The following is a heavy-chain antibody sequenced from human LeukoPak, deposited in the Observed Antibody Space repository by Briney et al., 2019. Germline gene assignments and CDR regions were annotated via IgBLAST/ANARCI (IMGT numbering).Heavy chain of an antibody. CDR2: IYYSGST. Sequence: SETLSLTCTVSSGSLSTSNYYWGWVRQPPGKGLEWIGYIYYSGSTNYNPSLKSRATISVDTSKNQFSLKLSSVTAADTAVYYCAREVSDYVWGSYRFFDYWGQGTLVTVSS. D-gene: IGHD3-16*02. V-gene: IGHV4-61*01. CDR1: SGSLSTSNYY. CDR3: AREVSDYVWGSYRFFDY. J-gene: IGHJ4*02.